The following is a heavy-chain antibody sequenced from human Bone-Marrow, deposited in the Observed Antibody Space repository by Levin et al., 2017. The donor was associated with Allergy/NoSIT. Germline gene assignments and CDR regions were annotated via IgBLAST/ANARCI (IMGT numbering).Heavy chain of an antibody. CDR2: IWSDGSTK. CDR1: GFTFTSYG. V-gene: IGHV3-33*01. Sequence: GESLKISCAASGFTFTSYGMHWVRQAPGKGLEWVALIWSDGSTKYFADSVKGRVTISRDSSKNTGYLQMNSLRVEDTAVYYCARDTAGYDYALDVWGQGTTVTVSS. J-gene: IGHJ6*02. CDR3: ARDTAGYDYALDV. D-gene: IGHD3-16*01.